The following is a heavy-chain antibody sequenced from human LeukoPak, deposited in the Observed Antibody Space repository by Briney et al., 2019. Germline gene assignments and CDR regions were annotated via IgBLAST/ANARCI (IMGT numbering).Heavy chain of an antibody. CDR1: SDSISSGSYY. CDR3: ARDRARRGYIYGSYFYIDV. Sequence: SETLSLTCSVSSDSISSGSYYWSWIRQPAGKGLEWIGRIYTGGGTDYNSSLKSRVTISIDTSRNQFSLQLSSVTAADTAVYYCARDRARRGYIYGSYFYIDVWGKGTTVTVSS. CDR2: IYTGGGT. D-gene: IGHD5-18*01. V-gene: IGHV4-61*02. J-gene: IGHJ6*03.